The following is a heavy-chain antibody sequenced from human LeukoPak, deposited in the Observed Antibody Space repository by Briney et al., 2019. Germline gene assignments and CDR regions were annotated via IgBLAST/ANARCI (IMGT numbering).Heavy chain of an antibody. V-gene: IGHV5-51*01. J-gene: IGHJ4*02. Sequence: GESLKISCKGSGYTFNSYWIGWVRQMPGAGLEWMGIIYPGDSDTRYSPSFQGQVTISADKSISTAYLQWSSLKASDSAMYYCARRYGSALYGVFDYWGPGTLVIVSS. CDR3: ARRYGSALYGVFDY. CDR1: GYTFNSYW. D-gene: IGHD6-19*01. CDR2: IYPGDSDT.